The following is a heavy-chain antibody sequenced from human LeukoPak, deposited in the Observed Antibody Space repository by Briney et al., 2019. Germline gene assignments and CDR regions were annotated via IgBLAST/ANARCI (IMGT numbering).Heavy chain of an antibody. D-gene: IGHD6-6*01. CDR2: MTTSGNTI. Sequence: GGSLRLSCVVYGITFSGYSMIWVRQAPGKGLEWLSFMTTSGNTIFYAESVKDRFTISRDNAKKSLYLQMNSLRDEDTAVYYCARDREQLSDWGQGTLVTVSS. J-gene: IGHJ4*02. V-gene: IGHV3-48*02. CDR3: ARDREQLSD. CDR1: GITFSGYS.